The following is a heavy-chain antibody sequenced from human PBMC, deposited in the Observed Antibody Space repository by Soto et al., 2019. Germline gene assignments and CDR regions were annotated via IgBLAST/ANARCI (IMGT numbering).Heavy chain of an antibody. D-gene: IGHD3-22*01. V-gene: IGHV4-30-2*01. CDR3: DIGYYFDRSRYSVDDAFDI. Sequence: SETLSLTCAVSGGSISSGGYSWSWIRQPPGKGLEWIGYIYHSGSTYYNPSLKSRVTISVDRSKNQFSLKLSSVTAADTAVYYCDIGYYFDRSRYSVDDAFDIWGRGTMFTVSS. CDR2: IYHSGST. CDR1: GGSISSGGYS. J-gene: IGHJ3*02.